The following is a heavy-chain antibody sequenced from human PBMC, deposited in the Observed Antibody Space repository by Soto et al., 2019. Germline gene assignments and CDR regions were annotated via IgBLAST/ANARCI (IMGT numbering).Heavy chain of an antibody. J-gene: IGHJ6*03. CDR1: GYTFTGYY. D-gene: IGHD6-6*01. Sequence: ASVKVSCKASGYTFTGYYMHWVRQAPGQGLEWMGWINPNSGGTNYAQKFQGRVTMTRNTSISTAYMELSSLRSEDTAVYYCARAMTSIAARPGGGYCYYYMDVWGKGTTVTVSS. CDR2: INPNSGGT. CDR3: ARAMTSIAARPGGGYCYYYMDV. V-gene: IGHV1-2*02.